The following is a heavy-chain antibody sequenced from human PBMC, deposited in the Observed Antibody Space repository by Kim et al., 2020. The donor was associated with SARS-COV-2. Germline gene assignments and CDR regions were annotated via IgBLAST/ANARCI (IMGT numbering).Heavy chain of an antibody. CDR1: GFTFSSYW. Sequence: GGSLRLSCAASGFTFSSYWMSWVRQAPGKGLEWVANIKQDGSEKYYVDSVKGRFTISRDNAKNSLYPQMNSLRAEDTAVYYCARGFTIFGVVKAANYGMDVWGQGTTVTVSS. D-gene: IGHD3-3*01. V-gene: IGHV3-7*01. CDR2: IKQDGSEK. CDR3: ARGFTIFGVVKAANYGMDV. J-gene: IGHJ6*02.